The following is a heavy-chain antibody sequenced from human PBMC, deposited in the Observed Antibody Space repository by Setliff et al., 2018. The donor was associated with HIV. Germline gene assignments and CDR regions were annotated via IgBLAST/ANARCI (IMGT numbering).Heavy chain of an antibody. Sequence: ASVKVSCKASGFTFTSSVMQWVRQARGQSPEWMGWIVVGSGATNYAQKFQGRVTMTTDTSTSTVYMELSSLRSDDTAVYYCARTQYDRVEEYFQYWGQGTLVTVSS. J-gene: IGHJ1*01. D-gene: IGHD3-22*01. CDR3: ARTQYDRVEEYFQY. CDR2: IVVGSGAT. CDR1: GFTFTSSV. V-gene: IGHV1-58*02.